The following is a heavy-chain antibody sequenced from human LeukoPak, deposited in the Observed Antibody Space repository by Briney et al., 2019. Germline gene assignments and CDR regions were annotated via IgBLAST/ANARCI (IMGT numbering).Heavy chain of an antibody. D-gene: IGHD5-18*01. J-gene: IGHJ4*02. V-gene: IGHV4-61*02. CDR1: GGSISSGSYC. CDR3: ASGYNYGYLDY. Sequence: SETLSLTCTVSGGSISSGSYCWSWIRQPAGKGLEWIGRIYTSGSTNYNPSLKSRVTISVDTSKNQFSLELSSVTAADTAVYYCASGYNYGYLDYWGQGTLVTVSS. CDR2: IYTSGST.